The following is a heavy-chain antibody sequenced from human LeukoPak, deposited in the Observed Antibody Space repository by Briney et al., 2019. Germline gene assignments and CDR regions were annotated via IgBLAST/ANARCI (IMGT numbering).Heavy chain of an antibody. Sequence: PGASLRLSCAASEFTFSNYAMSWVRQAPGKGLECVSGISGSGGRTYYADSVKGRFTISRDNSKNMLYPQMNSLRAEDTAVYYCAKDRQQVVRWYFDLWGRGTLVTVSS. V-gene: IGHV3-23*01. CDR2: ISGSGGRT. CDR3: AKDRQQVVRWYFDL. CDR1: EFTFSNYA. J-gene: IGHJ2*01. D-gene: IGHD6-6*01.